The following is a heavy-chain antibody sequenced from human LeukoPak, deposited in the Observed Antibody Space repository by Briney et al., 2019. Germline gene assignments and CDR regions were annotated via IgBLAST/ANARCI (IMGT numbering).Heavy chain of an antibody. D-gene: IGHD6-13*01. V-gene: IGHV3-30*02. CDR2: IWYDGSNK. CDR1: GFTFSSYG. J-gene: IGHJ3*02. Sequence: GGSLRLSCAASGFTFSSYGMHWVHRAPGKGLEWVAFIWYDGSNKYYADSVKGRFTISRDNSKNTLYLQMNSLRAEDTAVYYCAKIGAAGAFDIWGQGTMVTVSS. CDR3: AKIGAAGAFDI.